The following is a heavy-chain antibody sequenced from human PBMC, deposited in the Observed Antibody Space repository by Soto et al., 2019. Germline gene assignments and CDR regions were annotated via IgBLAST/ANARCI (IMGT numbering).Heavy chain of an antibody. Sequence: GGSLRLSCAASGFTFSSYWMHWVRQVPGKGLVWVSRINTDGSITSHADSVKGRFTISRDNAKNTLYLQMNSLRADDTAVYYCTRDSGGRDAYSGQGALVTVSS. J-gene: IGHJ4*02. V-gene: IGHV3-74*01. CDR1: GFTFSSYW. CDR2: INTDGSIT. CDR3: TRDSGGRDAY. D-gene: IGHD2-15*01.